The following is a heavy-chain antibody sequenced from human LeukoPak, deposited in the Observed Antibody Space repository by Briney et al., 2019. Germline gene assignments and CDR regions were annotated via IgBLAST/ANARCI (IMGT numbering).Heavy chain of an antibody. Sequence: ASVKVSCKASGYTFTSYYMHWVRQAPGQGLEWRGIINPSGGSTSYAQKFQGRVTMTRDTSTSTVYMELRSLRSEDTAVYYGARWYYGSGGDYWGQGTLVTVSS. CDR2: INPSGGST. V-gene: IGHV1-46*01. CDR1: GYTFTSYY. J-gene: IGHJ4*02. CDR3: ARWYYGSGGDY. D-gene: IGHD3-10*01.